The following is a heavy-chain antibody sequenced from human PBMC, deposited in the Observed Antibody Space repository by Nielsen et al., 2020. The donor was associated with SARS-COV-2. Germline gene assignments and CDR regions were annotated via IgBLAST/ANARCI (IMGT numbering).Heavy chain of an antibody. D-gene: IGHD2-15*01. J-gene: IGHJ6*03. V-gene: IGHV4-61*01. CDR2: IFYRGNT. CDR3: ARAESGGNYYYMDI. Sequence: SETLSLTCIVSGGSISTGSHYWSWIRQPPGKGLEWIGYIFYRGNTNYNPSLKSRVTISVDTSKNQFSLRLNSVTAADTALYYCARAESGGNYYYMDIWGKGTTVTVSS. CDR1: GGSISTGSHY.